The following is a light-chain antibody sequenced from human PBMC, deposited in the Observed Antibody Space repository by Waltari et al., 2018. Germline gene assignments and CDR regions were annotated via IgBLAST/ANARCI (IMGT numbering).Light chain of an antibody. CDR3: AAWDDSLNGWV. V-gene: IGLV1-44*01. Sequence: QSVLTQPPSASGTPGQRVTISCSGSSSNIGSNTVNWYQQLPGTAPKLLNYNNDQRPSGVPDRFSGSKSGTSASLAISGLQSEDEADYSCAAWDDSLNGWVVGGGTKLTVL. CDR2: NND. CDR1: SSNIGSNT. J-gene: IGLJ3*02.